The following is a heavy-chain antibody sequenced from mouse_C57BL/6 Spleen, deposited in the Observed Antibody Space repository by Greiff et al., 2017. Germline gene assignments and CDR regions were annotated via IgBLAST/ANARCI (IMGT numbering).Heavy chain of an antibody. V-gene: IGHV5-9-1*02. CDR1: GFTFSSYA. CDR3: TRGDGNWFAY. D-gene: IGHD2-1*01. J-gene: IGHJ3*01. Sequence: DVQLQESGEGLVKPGGSLKLSCAASGFTFSSYAMSWVRQTPEKRLEWVAYISSGGDYIYYADTVKGRFTISRDNARNTLYLQMSSLKSEDTAMYYCTRGDGNWFAYWGQGTLVTVSA. CDR2: ISSGGDYI.